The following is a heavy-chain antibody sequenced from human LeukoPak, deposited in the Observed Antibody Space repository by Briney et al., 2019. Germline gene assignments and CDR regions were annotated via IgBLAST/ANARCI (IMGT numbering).Heavy chain of an antibody. D-gene: IGHD6-19*01. J-gene: IGHJ4*02. V-gene: IGHV1-69*04. CDR3: ARSSVTGHFDF. CDR2: IILPLDIT. Sequence: ASVKVSCKASGDTFSSSAISWVRQAPGQGLEWMGKIILPLDITNYAQRFQGGVTITTDKSTDTVFLELSSLRSQDTAVYYCARSSVTGHFDFWGQGTLVTVSS. CDR1: GDTFSSSA.